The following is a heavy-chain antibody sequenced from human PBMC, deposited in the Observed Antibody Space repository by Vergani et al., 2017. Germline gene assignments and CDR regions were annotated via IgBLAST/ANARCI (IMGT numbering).Heavy chain of an antibody. CDR2: ISSSSSYI. CDR3: ARDGWSGVVVPAAMKYPRYAPGDV. J-gene: IGHJ6*02. V-gene: IGHV3-21*01. CDR1: GFTFSSYS. D-gene: IGHD2-2*01. Sequence: EVQLVESGGGLVKPGGSLRLSCAASGFTFSSYSMNWVRQAPGKGLEWVSSISSSSSYIYYADSVKGRFNISSDNAKNSLYLQMNSLRAEDTAVYYCARDGWSGVVVPAAMKYPRYAPGDVWGQGTTVTVSS.